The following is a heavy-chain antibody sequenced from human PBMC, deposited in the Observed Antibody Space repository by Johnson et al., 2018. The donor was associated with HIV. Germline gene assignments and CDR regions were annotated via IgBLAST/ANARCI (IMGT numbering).Heavy chain of an antibody. Sequence: QMLVVESGGGVVQPGRSLRLSCAASGFTFSSYGMHWVRQAPGKGLEWVAVISYDGSNKYYADSVKGRFNISRDNSKNALYLQMSSLRPEDTAVYYCAKPPSMGADAFDIWGQGTMVTVSS. J-gene: IGHJ3*02. CDR1: GFTFSSYG. D-gene: IGHD3-16*01. CDR2: ISYDGSNK. V-gene: IGHV3-30*18. CDR3: AKPPSMGADAFDI.